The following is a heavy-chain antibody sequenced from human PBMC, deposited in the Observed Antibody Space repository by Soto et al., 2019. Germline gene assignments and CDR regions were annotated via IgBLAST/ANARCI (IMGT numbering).Heavy chain of an antibody. J-gene: IGHJ4*02. Sequence: QVQLVQSGAEVKKPGSSVKVSCKASGDTFTTNSLNWVRQAPGQGLEWMGGIIPVVGTTKYAQKYQDRVTITGDKSTNKAYRELSSLRSGDTAVYYCARGVLYATTHFDYWGQGTPVTVSS. D-gene: IGHD2-8*01. V-gene: IGHV1-69*06. CDR3: ARGVLYATTHFDY. CDR1: GDTFTTNS. CDR2: IIPVVGTT.